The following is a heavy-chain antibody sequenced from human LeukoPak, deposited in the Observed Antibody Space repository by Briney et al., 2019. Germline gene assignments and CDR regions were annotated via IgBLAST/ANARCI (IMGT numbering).Heavy chain of an antibody. CDR2: ISGSGDYT. CDR3: AKNGLGYAFDI. J-gene: IGHJ3*02. CDR1: GFTFSSYA. V-gene: IGHV3-23*01. Sequence: GGSLRLSCAASGFTFSSYAMSWVRQAPGKGLEWVSAISGSGDYTYYADSVKGRFTISRDSSKNTVYLQMNSLRAEDTAVYYCAKNGLGYAFDIWGQGTMVTVSS. D-gene: IGHD6-19*01.